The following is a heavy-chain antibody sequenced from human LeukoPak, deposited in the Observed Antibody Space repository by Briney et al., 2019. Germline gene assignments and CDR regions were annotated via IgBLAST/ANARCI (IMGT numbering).Heavy chain of an antibody. Sequence: SETLSLTCTVSGGSISNYYWSWLRPPPGKGLEWIGYIYYSGNTNYNPSLKSRVTMSVDTSKNQFSLKLNSVTAADTAVYYCARFEKFYDSGAHYLDYWGQGALVTVSS. D-gene: IGHD3-22*01. V-gene: IGHV4-59*12. CDR2: IYYSGNT. CDR3: ARFEKFYDSGAHYLDY. CDR1: GGSISNYY. J-gene: IGHJ4*02.